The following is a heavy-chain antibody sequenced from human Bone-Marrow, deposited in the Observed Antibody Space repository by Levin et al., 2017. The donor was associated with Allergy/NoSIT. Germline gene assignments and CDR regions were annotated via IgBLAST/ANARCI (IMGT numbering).Heavy chain of an antibody. J-gene: IGHJ1*01. CDR1: GFTFSSYA. CDR2: ISGSGGST. CDR3: AKGLYDSSGYYSEYFQH. V-gene: IGHV3-23*01. Sequence: GESLKISCAASGFTFSSYAMSWVRQAPGKGLEWVSAISGSGGSTYYADSVKGRFTISRDNSKNTLYLQMNSLRAEDTAVYYCAKGLYDSSGYYSEYFQHWGQGTLVTVSS. D-gene: IGHD3-22*01.